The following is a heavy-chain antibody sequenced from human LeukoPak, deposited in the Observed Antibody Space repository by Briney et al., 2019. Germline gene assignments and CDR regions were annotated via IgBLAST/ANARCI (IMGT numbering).Heavy chain of an antibody. CDR1: GFIFSSYT. CDR2: ISSSGDTE. D-gene: IGHD3-22*01. J-gene: IGHJ4*02. Sequence: VRSLRLSCAASGFIFSSYTMNWVRQAPGKGLGWASYISSSGDTEYYADSVQGRSTVSRDNARNSLYLQLNSLRAEDTAVYYCARAIRRYYDSSGYYYVENFDYWGQGTLVTVSS. V-gene: IGHV3-48*01. CDR3: ARAIRRYYDSSGYYYVENFDY.